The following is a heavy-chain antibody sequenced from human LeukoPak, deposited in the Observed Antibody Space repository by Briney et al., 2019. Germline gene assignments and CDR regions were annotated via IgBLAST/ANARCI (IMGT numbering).Heavy chain of an antibody. J-gene: IGHJ4*02. D-gene: IGHD7-27*01. CDR2: INHSGST. CDR1: GGSFSVYY. CDR3: ASRKLGNDY. Sequence: SETLSLTCAVYGGSFSVYYWSWIRQSPGKGLEWIGEINHSGSTNYNPSLRSRVTMSADTSKNQFSLKLSSVTAADTAVYYCASRKLGNDYWGQGTLVTVSS. V-gene: IGHV4-34*01.